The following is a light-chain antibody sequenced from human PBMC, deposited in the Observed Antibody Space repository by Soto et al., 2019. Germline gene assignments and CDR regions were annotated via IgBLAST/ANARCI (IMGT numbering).Light chain of an antibody. CDR3: SSYAGSSNV. CDR2: EVN. V-gene: IGLV2-8*01. Sequence: QAVVTQPPSASGSPGQSVAISCTGTSSDVGGYNYVSWYQQHPGKAPKLMIYEVNKRPSGVPDRFSGSKSGNTASLTVSGLQAEDEADYYCSSYAGSSNVFGTGTKPTVL. CDR1: SSDVGGYNY. J-gene: IGLJ1*01.